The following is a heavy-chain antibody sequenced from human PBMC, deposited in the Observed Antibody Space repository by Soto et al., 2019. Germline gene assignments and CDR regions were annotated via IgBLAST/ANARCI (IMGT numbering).Heavy chain of an antibody. CDR2: ISSDGSNK. D-gene: IGHD3-16*01. Sequence: QVQLVESGGGVVQPGRSLRLSCAASGFTFSDYDMHWVRQAPGKGLEWVAVISSDGSNKNYADSVKGRFTISRDNSKNTLYLQMNSLGPGDTAVYYCAKAPRGIYYFDYWGQGTLVTVSS. CDR3: AKAPRGIYYFDY. J-gene: IGHJ4*02. V-gene: IGHV3-30*18. CDR1: GFTFSDYD.